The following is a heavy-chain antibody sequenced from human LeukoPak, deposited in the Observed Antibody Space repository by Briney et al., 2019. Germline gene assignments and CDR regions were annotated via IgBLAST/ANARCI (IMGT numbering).Heavy chain of an antibody. V-gene: IGHV4-31*03. CDR2: IYYSGST. Sequence: SETLSLTCTVSGGSISSGGYYWSWIRQHPGKGLEWIGYIYYSGSTYYNPSLKSRVTISVDTSKNQFSLKLSSVTAADMAVYYCARSGPVQWLRGAFDIWGQGTMVTVSS. D-gene: IGHD5-12*01. CDR3: ARSGPVQWLRGAFDI. CDR1: GGSISSGGYY. J-gene: IGHJ3*02.